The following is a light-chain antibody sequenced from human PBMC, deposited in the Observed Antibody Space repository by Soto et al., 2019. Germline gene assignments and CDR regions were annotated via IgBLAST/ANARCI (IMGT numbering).Light chain of an antibody. CDR3: KQFNSYPL. J-gene: IGKJ5*01. CDR2: DAS. Sequence: AIQLTQSPSSLSASVGDRVTITCRASQGISSALAWYQQKPGKAPKLLIYDASSLESGVPSRFSVSVSGTDFTLTISSLQPEDFATYYCKQFNSYPLFGQGTRLEIK. V-gene: IGKV1-13*02. CDR1: QGISSA.